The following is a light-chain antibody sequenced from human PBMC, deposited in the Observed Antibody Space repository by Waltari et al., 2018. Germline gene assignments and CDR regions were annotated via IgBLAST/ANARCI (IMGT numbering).Light chain of an antibody. V-gene: IGKV3D-15*01. Sequence: EIVMTQSPATLSVSPGERATLSCRASQSVSSNLAWYQQKPGLAPRLLIYGAATRATGIPARFSGSGSGTEFTRTISSLQSEDFAVYYCQQYNNWPPYTFGQGTKLEIK. CDR1: QSVSSN. CDR3: QQYNNWPPYT. CDR2: GAA. J-gene: IGKJ2*01.